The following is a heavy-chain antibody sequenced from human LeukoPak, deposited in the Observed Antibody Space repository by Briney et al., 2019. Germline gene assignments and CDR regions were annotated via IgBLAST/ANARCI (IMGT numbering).Heavy chain of an antibody. CDR1: GFTFSSYS. Sequence: PGGSLRLSCAASGFTFSSYSMNWVRQAPGKGLEWVSSISSSSYIYYADSVKGRFTISRDNAKNSLYLQMNSLRAEDTAVYYCARSGVDTALDYWGQGTLVTVSS. CDR3: ARSGVDTALDY. CDR2: ISSSSYI. V-gene: IGHV3-21*01. D-gene: IGHD5-18*01. J-gene: IGHJ4*02.